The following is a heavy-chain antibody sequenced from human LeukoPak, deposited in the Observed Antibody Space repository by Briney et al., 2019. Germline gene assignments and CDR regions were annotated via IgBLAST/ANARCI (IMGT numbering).Heavy chain of an antibody. CDR3: ARGLNWFDP. CDR1: GFTLSSYW. J-gene: IGHJ5*02. CDR2: IKQDGSEK. Sequence: GGSLRLSCAASGFTLSSYWMSWVRQAPGKGLEWVANIKQDGSEKNYVDSVKGRFAISRDNVKNSLYLQMNSLRAEDTAVYYCARGLNWFDPWGQGTLVTVSS. V-gene: IGHV3-7*01.